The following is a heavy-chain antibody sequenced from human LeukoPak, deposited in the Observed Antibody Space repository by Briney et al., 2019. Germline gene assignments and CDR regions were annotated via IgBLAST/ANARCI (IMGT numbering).Heavy chain of an antibody. V-gene: IGHV4-59*08. CDR1: GDSISSYY. D-gene: IGHD2-21*02. Sequence: SETLSLTCTVSGDSISSYYWSWIRQPPGKGLEYIGFIYSSGSTNYNPSLKSRVTISVDTSKNQVSLKMSSVTAADTALYYCARLLTYCGGDCYSFDYWGLGTRVTVPS. CDR3: ARLLTYCGGDCYSFDY. CDR2: IYSSGST. J-gene: IGHJ4*02.